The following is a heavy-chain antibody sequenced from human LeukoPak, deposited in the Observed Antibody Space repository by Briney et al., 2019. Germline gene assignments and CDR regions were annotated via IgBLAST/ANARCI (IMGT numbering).Heavy chain of an antibody. V-gene: IGHV3-23*01. CDR1: GFTFSSYA. CDR2: ISGSGGST. Sequence: PGGSLRLSCAASGFTFSSYAMSWVRQAPGKGLEWVSAISGSGGSTYYADSVKGRFTISRDNSKNTLYLQMNSLRDEDTAVYYCAKLRSITMIVVVTPYFDYWGQGTLVTVSS. J-gene: IGHJ4*02. D-gene: IGHD3-22*01. CDR3: AKLRSITMIVVVTPYFDY.